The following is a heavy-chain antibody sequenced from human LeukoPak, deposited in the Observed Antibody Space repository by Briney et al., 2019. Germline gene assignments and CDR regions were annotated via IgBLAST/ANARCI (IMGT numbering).Heavy chain of an antibody. CDR1: GGSISSGGYY. CDR2: IYYSGST. CDR3: ARCSPGYGDYDFDY. J-gene: IGHJ4*02. V-gene: IGHV4-31*03. Sequence: SETLSLTCTDSGGSISSGGYYWSWIRQHPGKGLEWIGYIYYSGSTYYNPSLKSRVTISVDTSKNQFSLKLSSVTAADTAVYYCARCSPGYGDYDFDYWGQGTLVTVSS. D-gene: IGHD4-17*01.